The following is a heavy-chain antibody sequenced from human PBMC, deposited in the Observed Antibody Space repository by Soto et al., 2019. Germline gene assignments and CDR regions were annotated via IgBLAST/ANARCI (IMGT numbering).Heavy chain of an antibody. CDR3: AREGYSSGSSYYYYGMDV. CDR2: IYYSGST. V-gene: IGHV4-59*01. D-gene: IGHD6-19*01. Sequence: SRTVSVNCVVPGGCIIIYYWSWIRQPPGKGLEWIGYIYYSGSTNYNPSLKSRVTISVDTSKNQFSLKLSSVTAADTAVYYCAREGYSSGSSYYYYGMDVWGQGTTVTVSS. J-gene: IGHJ6*02. CDR1: GGCIIIYY.